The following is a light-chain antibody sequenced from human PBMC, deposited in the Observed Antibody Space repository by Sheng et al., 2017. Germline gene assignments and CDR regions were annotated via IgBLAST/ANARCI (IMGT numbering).Light chain of an antibody. V-gene: IGLV2-8*01. Sequence: QSALTQPPSASGSPGQSVTISCTGTSSDVGGYKYVSWYQHHPGKAPKVIIYDVSQRPSGVPHRFSGSRSGNTASLTVSGLQPEDEAEYYCSSYAGSNNLYVFGTGTKVTVL. CDR1: SSDVGGYKY. J-gene: IGLJ1*01. CDR2: DVS. CDR3: SSYAGSNNLYV.